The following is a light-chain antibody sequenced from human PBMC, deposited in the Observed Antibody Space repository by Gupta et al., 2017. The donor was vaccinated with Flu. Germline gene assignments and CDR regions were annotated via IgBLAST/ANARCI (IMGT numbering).Light chain of an antibody. Sequence: SYELTQPPSVSVSPGQTASITCSGDKLGDKYVFLYQQKPGQSPVLVIYQDSKRPSGIPEQFSGSNSENTATLTISGTQAMDEADYYCQAWDSSTAVFGTGTKVTVL. V-gene: IGLV3-1*01. CDR3: QAWDSSTAV. CDR2: QDS. CDR1: KLGDKY. J-gene: IGLJ1*01.